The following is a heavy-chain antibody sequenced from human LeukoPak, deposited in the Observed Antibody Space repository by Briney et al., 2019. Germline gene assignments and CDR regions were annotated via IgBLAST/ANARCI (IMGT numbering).Heavy chain of an antibody. Sequence: PGGSLRLSCAASGFTFSSYSMNWVRQAPGKGLEWVSSISSSSSYIYYADSVKGRFTISRDNAKNSLYLQMNSLRAEDTAVYYCARALGVGAITGVKLDWYYFDYWGQGTLVTVSS. CDR3: ARALGVGAITGVKLDWYYFDY. J-gene: IGHJ4*02. V-gene: IGHV3-21*01. CDR1: GFTFSSYS. CDR2: ISSSSSYI. D-gene: IGHD1-26*01.